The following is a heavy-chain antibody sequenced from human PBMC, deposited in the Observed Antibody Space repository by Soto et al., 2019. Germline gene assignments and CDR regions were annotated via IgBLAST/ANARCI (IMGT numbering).Heavy chain of an antibody. J-gene: IGHJ6*02. V-gene: IGHV1-2*02. Sequence: QVQLVQSGAELKKPGASVKVSCKASGHSFTGNYMHWVRQAPGQGLEWMGWINPNSGDTNYAQKFQGRVNMTRDTSIRTVYMELSSLRSDDTAVYYCARSLIRFFEWVPDNYYYGMDVWGQGTAVTVSS. CDR1: GHSFTGNY. CDR2: INPNSGDT. CDR3: ARSLIRFFEWVPDNYYYGMDV. D-gene: IGHD3-3*01.